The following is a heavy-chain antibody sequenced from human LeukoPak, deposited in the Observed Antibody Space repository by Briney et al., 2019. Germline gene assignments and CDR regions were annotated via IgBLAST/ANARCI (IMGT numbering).Heavy chain of an antibody. D-gene: IGHD3-10*01. CDR3: ARDGYGSGKGYFDY. CDR1: GYTFTNYG. V-gene: IGHV1-18*01. CDR2: ISAYDGNT. Sequence: GASVKVSCRASGYTFTNYGFTWVRQAPGQGPEWMGWISAYDGNTKSAQKFQGRVTMTTDTSSSTAYMELRSLTSDDTAVYYCARDGYGSGKGYFDYWGQGTLVTVSS. J-gene: IGHJ4*02.